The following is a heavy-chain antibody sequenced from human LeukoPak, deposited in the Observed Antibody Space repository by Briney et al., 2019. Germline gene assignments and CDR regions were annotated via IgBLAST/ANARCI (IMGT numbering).Heavy chain of an antibody. CDR3: ARAPGYGAAYYFDY. CDR1: GFTFSSYS. Sequence: PGGSLRLSCAASGFTFSSYSMNWVRQAPGKGLEWVAFIRYDGSNKYYADSVKGRFTISRDNSKNTLYLQMNSLRAEDTAVYYCARAPGYGAAYYFDYWGQGTLVTVSS. D-gene: IGHD1-1*01. CDR2: IRYDGSNK. V-gene: IGHV3-30*02. J-gene: IGHJ4*02.